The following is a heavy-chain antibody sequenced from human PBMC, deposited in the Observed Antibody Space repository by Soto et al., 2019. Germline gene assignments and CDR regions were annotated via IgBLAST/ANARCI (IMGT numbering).Heavy chain of an antibody. Sequence: QVLLQESGPGLVKSSQTLSLTCTVSGGSISSGDYSWSWVRQSPGKVLEWIGHIYNSGITYYNPSLKNRVVISIDTSRNQFSLRLNSLTAADRAVYFCARGVTVFGLVSRFWFDPWGQGTVVTVSS. CDR2: IYNSGIT. J-gene: IGHJ5*02. D-gene: IGHD3-3*01. V-gene: IGHV4-30-4*01. CDR1: GGSISSGDYS. CDR3: ARGVTVFGLVSRFWFDP.